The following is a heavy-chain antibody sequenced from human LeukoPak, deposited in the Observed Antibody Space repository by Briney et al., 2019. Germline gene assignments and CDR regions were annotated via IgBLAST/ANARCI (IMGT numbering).Heavy chain of an antibody. CDR1: GFTFSSYA. V-gene: IGHV3-64D*06. J-gene: IGHJ4*02. D-gene: IGHD3-22*01. CDR3: VKATRGYYDSSGYSPIY. Sequence: GESLRLSCSASGFTFSSYAMHWVRQAPGKGLEYVSAISSNGGSTYYADSVKGRFTISRDNSKNTLYLQMSSLRAEDTAVYYCVKATRGYYDSSGYSPIYWGQGTLVTVSS. CDR2: ISSNGGST.